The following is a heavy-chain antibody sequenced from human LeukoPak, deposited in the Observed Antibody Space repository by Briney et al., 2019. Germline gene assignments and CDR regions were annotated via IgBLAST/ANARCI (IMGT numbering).Heavy chain of an antibody. V-gene: IGHV4-61*08. CDR3: ARGDIVGATGPYY. J-gene: IGHJ4*02. CDR2: IYYSGST. D-gene: IGHD1-26*01. Sequence: PSQTLSLTCTVSGYAITSGGFSWNWIRQPPGKGLEWIGYIYYSGSTNYNPSLKSRVTISVDTSKNQFSLKLSSVTAADTAVHYCARGDIVGATGPYYWGQGTLVTVSS. CDR1: GYAITSGGFS.